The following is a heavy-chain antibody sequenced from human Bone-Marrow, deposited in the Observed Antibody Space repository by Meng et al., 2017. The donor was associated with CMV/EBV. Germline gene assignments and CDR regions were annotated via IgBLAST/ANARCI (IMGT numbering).Heavy chain of an antibody. J-gene: IGHJ4*02. CDR1: GFTFSSYA. D-gene: IGHD3-22*01. CDR2: ISYDGSNK. CDR3: ARTMIGV. Sequence: GESLKISCAASGFTFSSYAMHWVRQAPGKGLEWVAVISYDGSNKYYADSVKGRFTISRDNSKNTLYLQMNSLRAEDTAVYYCARTMIGVWGQGTLVTVPQ. V-gene: IGHV3-30-3*01.